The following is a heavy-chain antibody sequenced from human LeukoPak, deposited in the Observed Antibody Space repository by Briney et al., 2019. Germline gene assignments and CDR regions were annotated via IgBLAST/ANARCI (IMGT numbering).Heavy chain of an antibody. CDR2: IYYSGST. J-gene: IGHJ4*02. CDR3: ARGPTWATNFDY. CDR1: GGSISSYY. Sequence: SETLSLTCTVSGGSISSYYWSWIRQPPGKGLEWIGYIYYSGSTNYNPSLKSRVTISVDTSKNQFSLKLSSVTAADTAVYYCARGPTWATNFDYWGQGTLVTVSS. V-gene: IGHV4-59*01. D-gene: IGHD5-12*01.